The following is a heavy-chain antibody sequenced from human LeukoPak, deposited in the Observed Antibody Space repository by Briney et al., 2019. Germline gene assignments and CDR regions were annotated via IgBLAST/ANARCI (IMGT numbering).Heavy chain of an antibody. V-gene: IGHV4-30-4*07. CDR2: IYYSGST. CDR3: AKAGEIAVADVDY. CDR1: GGSISSGGYS. J-gene: IGHJ4*02. Sequence: SETLSLTCAVSGGSISSGGYSWSWIRQPPGKGLEWIGYIYYSGSTYYNPSLKSRVTISVDTSKNQFSLKLSSVTAADTAVYYCAKAGEIAVADVDYWGQGTLVTVSS. D-gene: IGHD6-19*01.